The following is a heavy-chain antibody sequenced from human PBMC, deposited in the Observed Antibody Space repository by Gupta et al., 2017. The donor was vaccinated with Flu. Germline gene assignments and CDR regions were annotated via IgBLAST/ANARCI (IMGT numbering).Heavy chain of an antibody. CDR2: SRTKPNNYAT. J-gene: IGHJ4*02. D-gene: IGHD6-19*01. CDR1: GVTFSASA. Sequence: EVQLVESGGGFVQLGGSLTLSCAVRGVTFSASAMHWVRQASGRGLEWLGRSRTKPNNYATVMTASVKGRFTISRDDSKNTLYLQMHRLKTEDTAVYYCTGSVTVAGGVGDGWGQGTLVTVSS. CDR3: TGSVTVAGGVGDG. V-gene: IGHV3-73*02.